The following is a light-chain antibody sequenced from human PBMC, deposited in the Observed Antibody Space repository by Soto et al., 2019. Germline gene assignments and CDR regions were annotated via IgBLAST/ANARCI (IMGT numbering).Light chain of an antibody. Sequence: EIVLTQSPATLSLSPGERATLSCRASQSVSNHLAWYQQKPGQAPRLLIYGASTRAIGIPARFSGSGSGTEFTLTISSLQSEDFAVYYCQQYNNWPPRTFGQGTKLEIK. CDR2: GAS. V-gene: IGKV3-15*01. J-gene: IGKJ2*01. CDR3: QQYNNWPPRT. CDR1: QSVSNH.